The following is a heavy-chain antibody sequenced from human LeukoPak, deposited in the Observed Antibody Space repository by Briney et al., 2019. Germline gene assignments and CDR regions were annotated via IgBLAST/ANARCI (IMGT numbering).Heavy chain of an antibody. CDR1: GFTFSSYW. V-gene: IGHV3-48*01. Sequence: GGSLRLSCAASGFTFSSYWMSWVRQAPGKGLEWVSYISSSSSTIYYADSVKGRFTISRDNAKNSLYLQMNSLRAEDTAVYYCARGHTGGIDYWGQGTLVTVSS. CDR3: ARGHTGGIDY. J-gene: IGHJ4*02. D-gene: IGHD3-16*01. CDR2: ISSSSSTI.